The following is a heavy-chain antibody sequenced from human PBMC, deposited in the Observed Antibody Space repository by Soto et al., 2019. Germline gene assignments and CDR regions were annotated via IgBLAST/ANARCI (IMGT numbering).Heavy chain of an antibody. J-gene: IGHJ5*02. Sequence: SETLSLTCTVTGGSMTSGDQYWTWIRHRPGEGLEWFGYINHRGSLYYNPSLKSRVSMSVDTSKNQFSLNLSSVTAADTAVYYCARAQFYSGSGNYNNLMFDAWGQGIQVTVPQ. CDR2: INHRGSL. CDR1: GGSMTSGDQY. V-gene: IGHV4-30-4*08. D-gene: IGHD3-10*01. CDR3: ARAQFYSGSGNYNNLMFDA.